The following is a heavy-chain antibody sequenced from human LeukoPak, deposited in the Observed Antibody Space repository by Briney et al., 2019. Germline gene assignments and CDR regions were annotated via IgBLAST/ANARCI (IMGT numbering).Heavy chain of an antibody. CDR2: ISAYNGNT. CDR3: ARDLHDVIAAAAGSCGY. D-gene: IGHD6-13*01. CDR1: GYTFTSYG. V-gene: IGHV1-18*01. Sequence: ASVKVSCKASGYTFTSYGISWVRQAPGQGLEWMGWISAYNGNTNYAQKLQGRVTMTTDTSTSTAYMELRSLRSDDTAVYYYARDLHDVIAAAAGSCGYWGQGTLVTVSS. J-gene: IGHJ4*02.